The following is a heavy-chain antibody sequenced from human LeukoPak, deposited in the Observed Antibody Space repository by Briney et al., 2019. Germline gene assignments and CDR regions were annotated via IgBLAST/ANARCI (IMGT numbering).Heavy chain of an antibody. CDR1: SXXA. J-gene: IGHJ6*02. V-gene: IGHV3-30-3*01. CDR2: XXXXXSNX. CDR3: AVEAYYDILTGYRLYYYYGMDV. Sequence: SXXAMXXXRQXXGXXXEXVXXXXXXXSNXYYADSVKGRFTISRDNSKKTLYLQMNSLRAEDTAVYYCAVEAYYDILTGYRLYYYYGMDVWGQGTTVTVSS. D-gene: IGHD3-9*01.